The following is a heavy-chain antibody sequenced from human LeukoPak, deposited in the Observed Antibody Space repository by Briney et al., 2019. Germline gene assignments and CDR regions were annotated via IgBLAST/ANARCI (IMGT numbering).Heavy chain of an antibody. CDR3: ARGFVFGGPSNWFDP. CDR1: RFSRFIFSNAW. Sequence: GGSLRLSCAASRFSRFIFSNAWMYWVRQAPGKGPVWVSRIDSDGSSTSYADFVKGRFTISRDNAKNTLYLQMNSLRAEDTAVYYCARGFVFGGPSNWFDPWGQGSLVTVSS. V-gene: IGHV3-74*01. J-gene: IGHJ5*02. CDR2: IDSDGSST. D-gene: IGHD3-16*01.